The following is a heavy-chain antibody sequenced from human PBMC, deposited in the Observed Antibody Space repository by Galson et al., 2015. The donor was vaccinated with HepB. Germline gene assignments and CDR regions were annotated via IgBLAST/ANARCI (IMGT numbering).Heavy chain of an antibody. CDR2: IIPIFGTA. V-gene: IGHV1-69*13. D-gene: IGHD3-22*01. J-gene: IGHJ5*02. CDR3: ARAKYYYDSSGYYLNWFDP. CDR1: GGTFSSYA. Sequence: SVKVSCKASGGTFSSYAISWVRQAPGQGLEWMGGIIPIFGTANYAQKFQGRVTITADESTSTAYMELSSLRSEDTAVYYCARAKYYYDSSGYYLNWFDPWGQGTLVTVSS.